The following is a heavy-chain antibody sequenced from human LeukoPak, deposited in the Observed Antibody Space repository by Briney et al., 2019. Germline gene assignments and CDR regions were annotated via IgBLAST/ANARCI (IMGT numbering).Heavy chain of an antibody. V-gene: IGHV4-39*01. Sequence: SESLSLTCTVSGGSISSSSYYWGWIRQPPGKGLEWIGSIYYSGSTYYNPSLRSRVTVSVDTSKNQVSLKLSSVTAADTAVYYCAMTASRYYGMDVWGQGTNVAVSS. CDR1: GGSISSSSYY. CDR2: IYYSGST. J-gene: IGHJ6*02. CDR3: AMTASRYYGMDV. D-gene: IGHD6-6*01.